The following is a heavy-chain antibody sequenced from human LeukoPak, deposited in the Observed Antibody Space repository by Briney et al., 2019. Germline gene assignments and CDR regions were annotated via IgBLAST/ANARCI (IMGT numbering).Heavy chain of an antibody. V-gene: IGHV3-48*03. Sequence: GGSLRLXCAASGFTFSSYEMNWVRQAPGKGLEWVSYISSSGSTTYYADSVKGRFTISRDNAKNSLYLQMNSLRAEDTAVYYCARDPYYGDYVVWGQGTLVTVSS. CDR1: GFTFSSYE. D-gene: IGHD4-17*01. J-gene: IGHJ4*02. CDR3: ARDPYYGDYVV. CDR2: ISSSGSTT.